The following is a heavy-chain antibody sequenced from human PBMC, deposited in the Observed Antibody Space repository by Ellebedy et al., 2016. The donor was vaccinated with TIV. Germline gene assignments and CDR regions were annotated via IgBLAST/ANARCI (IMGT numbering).Heavy chain of an antibody. J-gene: IGHJ4*02. V-gene: IGHV1-2*02. D-gene: IGHD3-10*01. CDR1: GYTFTGYY. CDR2: INPNSGAT. CDR3: ARDYYGSGSPD. Sequence: AASVKVSCKASGYTFTGYYMHWVRQAPGQGLEWLGWINPNSGATNYAQKFQGRVTMTRDTSISTAYMELSRLRSDDTAVYYCARDYYGSGSPDWGQGTLVTVSS.